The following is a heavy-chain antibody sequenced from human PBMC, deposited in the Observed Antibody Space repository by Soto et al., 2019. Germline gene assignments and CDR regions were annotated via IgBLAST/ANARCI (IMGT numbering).Heavy chain of an antibody. D-gene: IGHD1-1*01. CDR1: GVSINSGGYY. CDR2: IYYTGHT. Sequence: QVQLQESGPGLVKPSQTLSLTCSVSGVSINSGGYYWSWIRHHPGKGLEWIGYIYYTGHTFYNASLKSRVAMSLDTSKNQFSLKLSSVTAADTAVYYCARGSQLERDALDIWGQGTMGTVSS. V-gene: IGHV4-31*03. J-gene: IGHJ3*02. CDR3: ARGSQLERDALDI.